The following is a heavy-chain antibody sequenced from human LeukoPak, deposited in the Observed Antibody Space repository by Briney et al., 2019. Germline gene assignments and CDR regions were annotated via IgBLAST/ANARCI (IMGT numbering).Heavy chain of an antibody. Sequence: GGSLRLSCAASAFTFSAYGMHWVRQTPGKGLEWVAFIRFDGVNKYYADSVKGRFTISRDNAKNSLYLQMNSLRAEDTAVYYCARDTGAYYDSGGLDYWGQGTLVTVSS. D-gene: IGHD3-22*01. V-gene: IGHV3-30*02. CDR2: IRFDGVNK. CDR1: AFTFSAYG. CDR3: ARDTGAYYDSGGLDY. J-gene: IGHJ4*02.